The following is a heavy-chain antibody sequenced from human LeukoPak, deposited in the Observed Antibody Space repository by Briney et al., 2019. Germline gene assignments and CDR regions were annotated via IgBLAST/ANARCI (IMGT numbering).Heavy chain of an antibody. CDR1: GGSFSGYY. Sequence: SETLSLTCAVYGGSFSGYYWSWIRQPPGKGLEWIGEINHSGSTNYNPSLKSRVTISVDTSKNQFSLKLSSVTAADTAVYYCARDAVGIGPEDGIWGQGTLVTVSS. J-gene: IGHJ4*02. CDR2: INHSGST. D-gene: IGHD5-24*01. V-gene: IGHV4-34*01. CDR3: ARDAVGIGPEDGI.